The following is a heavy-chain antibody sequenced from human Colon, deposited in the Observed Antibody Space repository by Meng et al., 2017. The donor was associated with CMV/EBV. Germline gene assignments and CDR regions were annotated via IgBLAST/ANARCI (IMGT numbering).Heavy chain of an antibody. V-gene: IGHV1-2*02. CDR2: INPKSGVA. D-gene: IGHD6-19*01. CDR1: GYTFNSYY. Sequence: ASVKVSCKTSGYTFNSYYMHWVRQAPGQGLEWMGWINPKSGVANYAQKFQGRVTLTRDTAISTGYMDVSGLTSDDTAIYYCARGRIGVVGPSPGPDLWGQGALVTVS. J-gene: IGHJ5*02. CDR3: ARGRIGVVGPSPGPDL.